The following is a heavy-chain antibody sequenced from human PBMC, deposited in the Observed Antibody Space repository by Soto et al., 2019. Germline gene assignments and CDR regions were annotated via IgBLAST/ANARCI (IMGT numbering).Heavy chain of an antibody. CDR2: INHSGST. CDR3: ARGVAARPYSYMDV. V-gene: IGHV4-34*01. Sequence: SETLSLTCAVYGGSFSGYYWSWIRQPPGKGLEWIGEINHSGSTNYNPSLKSRVTISVDTSKNQFSLKLSSVTAADTAVYYCARGVAARPYSYMDVWGKGTTVAVSS. D-gene: IGHD6-6*01. CDR1: GGSFSGYY. J-gene: IGHJ6*03.